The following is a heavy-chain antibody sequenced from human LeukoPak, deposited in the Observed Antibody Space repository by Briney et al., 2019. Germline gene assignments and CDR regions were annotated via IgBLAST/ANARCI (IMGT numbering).Heavy chain of an antibody. J-gene: IGHJ4*02. CDR2: ISYSGST. D-gene: IGHD6-19*01. CDR1: GASIRGSSYY. CDR3: ARVRDSSGWYGGDY. V-gene: IGHV4-39*07. Sequence: SETLSLTCTVSGASIRGSSYYWGWIRQPPGKGLEWIGSISYSGSTNYNPSLKSRVTISVDTSKNQFSLKLSSVTAADTAVYYCARVRDSSGWYGGDYWGQGPLVTVSS.